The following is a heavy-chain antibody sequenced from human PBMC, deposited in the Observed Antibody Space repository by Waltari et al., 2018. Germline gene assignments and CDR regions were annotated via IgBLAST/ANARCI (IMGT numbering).Heavy chain of an antibody. CDR2: INHSGST. CDR3: ARAQPPLFRGAILL. Sequence: QVQLQESGPGLVKPSETLSLTCAVSGYSISSGYYWGWIRQPTGKGLEWIGEINHSGSTHYNPSLKIRVTISVDTSKNQFSLKLSSVTAADTAVYYCARAQPPLFRGAILLWGRGTLVTVSS. J-gene: IGHJ2*01. D-gene: IGHD3-10*01. V-gene: IGHV4-38-2*01. CDR1: GYSISSGYY.